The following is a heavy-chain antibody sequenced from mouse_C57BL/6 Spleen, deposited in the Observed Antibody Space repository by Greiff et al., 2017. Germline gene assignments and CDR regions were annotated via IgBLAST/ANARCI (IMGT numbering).Heavy chain of an antibody. CDR2: IDPEDGET. D-gene: IGHD1-1*01. Sequence: VQLQQSGAELVKPGASVKLSCTASGFNIKDYYMHWVKQRTEQGLEWIGRIDPEDGETKYAPKFPGKATITADTSSNTAYLQLSSLTSEDTAVYYCARNANYYGSSYWCAYWGQGTLVTVSA. CDR1: GFNIKDYY. J-gene: IGHJ3*01. CDR3: ARNANYYGSSYWCAY. V-gene: IGHV14-2*01.